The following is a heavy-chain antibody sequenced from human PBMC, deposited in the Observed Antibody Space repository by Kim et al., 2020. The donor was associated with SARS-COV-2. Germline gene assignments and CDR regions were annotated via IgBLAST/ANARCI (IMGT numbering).Heavy chain of an antibody. D-gene: IGHD2-21*02. Sequence: GGSLRLSCAASGFTFSTYGMSWVRQAPGKGLEWVSGITGSGGTTSYADSVKGRFTISRDNSKNTLYLQMNSLRAEDMAVYYCANPRGGVTDFWGQGTLVT. CDR2: ITGSGGTT. CDR1: GFTFSTYG. CDR3: ANPRGGVTDF. J-gene: IGHJ4*02. V-gene: IGHV3-23*01.